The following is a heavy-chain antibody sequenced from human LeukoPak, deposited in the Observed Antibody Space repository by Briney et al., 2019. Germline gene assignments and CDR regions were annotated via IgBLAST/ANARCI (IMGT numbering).Heavy chain of an antibody. CDR3: ARVGYDYVWGSYQLLDYYYYMDV. CDR1: GGSISSSNW. Sequence: SGTLSLTCAVSGGSISSSNWWSWVRQPPGKGLEWIGEIYHSGSTNYNPSLKSRVTMSVDTSKNQFSLKLSSVTAADTAVYYCARVGYDYVWGSYQLLDYYYYMDVWGKGTTVTVSS. D-gene: IGHD3-16*02. V-gene: IGHV4-4*02. J-gene: IGHJ6*03. CDR2: IYHSGST.